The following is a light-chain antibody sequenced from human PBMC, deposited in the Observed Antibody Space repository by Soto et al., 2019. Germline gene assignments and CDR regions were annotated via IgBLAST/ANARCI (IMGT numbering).Light chain of an antibody. Sequence: QSVLTQPPSLSGTPGQRVNISCSGSFSNIGDNAVNWYQQLPGAAPKLLIYLNDQRPSGVPDRFSGSKSGTSAFLAISGLQSEDEADYYCAAWDDSLNALFGTGTKV. CDR2: LND. CDR3: AAWDDSLNAL. V-gene: IGLV1-44*01. J-gene: IGLJ1*01. CDR1: FSNIGDNA.